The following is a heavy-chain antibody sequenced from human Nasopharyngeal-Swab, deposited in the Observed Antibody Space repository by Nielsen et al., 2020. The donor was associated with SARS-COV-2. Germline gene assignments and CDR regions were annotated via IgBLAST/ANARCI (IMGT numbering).Heavy chain of an antibody. CDR2: IYYSGST. D-gene: IGHD2-2*01. CDR1: GGSISSSSYY. CDR3: ATREVPAAMPLDAFDI. V-gene: IGHV4-39*01. J-gene: IGHJ3*02. Sequence: SETLSLTCTVSGGSISSSSYYWGWIRQPPGKGLEWIGSIYYSGSTYYNPSLKSRVTISVDTSKNQFSLKLSSVTAADTAVYYCATREVPAAMPLDAFDIWGQGTMVTVSS.